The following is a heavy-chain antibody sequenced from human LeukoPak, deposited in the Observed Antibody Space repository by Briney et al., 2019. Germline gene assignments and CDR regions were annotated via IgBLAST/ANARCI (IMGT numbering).Heavy chain of an antibody. CDR3: AKDHNGDYVFDY. J-gene: IGHJ4*02. CDR2: ISGSGGST. CDR1: GFTFSSYA. D-gene: IGHD4-17*01. Sequence: GSLRLSCAASGFTFSSYAMSWVRQAPGKGLEWVSAISGSGGSTYYADSVKGRFTVSRDNSKNTLYLQMNSLRAEDTAVYYCAKDHNGDYVFDYWGQGTLVTVSS. V-gene: IGHV3-23*01.